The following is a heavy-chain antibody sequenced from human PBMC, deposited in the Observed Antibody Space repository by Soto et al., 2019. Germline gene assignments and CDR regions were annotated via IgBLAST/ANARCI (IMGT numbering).Heavy chain of an antibody. CDR1: GGSISSSSYY. CDR2: IYYSGST. D-gene: IGHD3-16*01. Sequence: SSETLSLTCTVSGGSISSSSYYWGWIRQPPGKGLEWIGSIYYSGSTYYNPSLKSRVTISVDTSKNQFSLKLSSVTAADTAVYYCASWTRELYYDYIWGNNWFDPWGQGTLVTVSS. V-gene: IGHV4-39*01. CDR3: ASWTRELYYDYIWGNNWFDP. J-gene: IGHJ5*02.